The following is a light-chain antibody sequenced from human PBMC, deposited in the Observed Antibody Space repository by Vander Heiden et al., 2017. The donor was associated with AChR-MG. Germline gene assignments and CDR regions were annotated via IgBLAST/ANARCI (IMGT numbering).Light chain of an antibody. V-gene: IGKV3-20*01. J-gene: IGKJ2*01. CDR2: GAS. CDR1: QSVSSSY. CDR3: QQYGSSPYT. Sequence: ETVLTQSPGTLSLSPGERATLSCRASQSVSSSYLAWYHQKPGQAPRLLIYGASRRATGIPDRFSGSGSGTDFTLTISRLEPEDFAVYYCQQYGSSPYTFGQGTKLEIK.